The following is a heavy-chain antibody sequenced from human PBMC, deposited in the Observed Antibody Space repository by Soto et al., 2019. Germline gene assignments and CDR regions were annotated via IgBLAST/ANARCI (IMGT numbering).Heavy chain of an antibody. CDR3: ARGGDGFDL. CDR1: GDSLTIGGHY. V-gene: IGHV4-31*03. J-gene: IGHJ3*01. Sequence: QVRLQESGPGLVRPSQTLSLTCSVSGDSLTIGGHYWTWIRQHPGKGLEWIGYIYHSGSTYYSPSLNSRVTISVDTSANQFSLKLPSMTAADTAVYYCARGGDGFDLWGQGKMVTVSS. CDR2: IYHSGST.